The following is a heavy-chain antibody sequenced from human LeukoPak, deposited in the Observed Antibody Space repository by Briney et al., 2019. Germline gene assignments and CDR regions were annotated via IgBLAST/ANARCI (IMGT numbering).Heavy chain of an antibody. D-gene: IGHD6-13*01. J-gene: IGHJ4*02. V-gene: IGHV1-69*04. CDR3: ARVAAAGTGYYFDY. Sequence: GASVKVSCKASGGTFSSYAISWVRQAPGQGLEWMGRIIPILGIANYAQKLQGRVTITADKSTSTAYMELSSLRSEDTAVYYCARVAAAGTGYYFDYWGQGTLVTVSS. CDR2: IIPILGIA. CDR1: GGTFSSYA.